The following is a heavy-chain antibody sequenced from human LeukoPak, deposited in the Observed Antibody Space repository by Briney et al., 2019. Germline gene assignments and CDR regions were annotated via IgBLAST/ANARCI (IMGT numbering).Heavy chain of an antibody. J-gene: IGHJ6*02. CDR3: AKGDYYDSSGHSYGMDV. CDR2: ISSSSSYI. V-gene: IGHV3-21*04. D-gene: IGHD3-22*01. Sequence: GGSLRLSCAASGFTFSSYGMHWVRQAPGKGLEWVSSISSSSSYIYYADSVKGRFTISRDNAKNSLYLQMNSLRAEDTALYYCAKGDYYDSSGHSYGMDVWGQGTTVTVSS. CDR1: GFTFSSYG.